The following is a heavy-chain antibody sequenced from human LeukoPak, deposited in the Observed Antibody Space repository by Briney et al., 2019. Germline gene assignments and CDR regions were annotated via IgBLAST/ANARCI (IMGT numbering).Heavy chain of an antibody. D-gene: IGHD7-27*01. CDR3: ARDPLSGALAYYFDY. CDR2: ISWNSGSI. V-gene: IGHV3-9*01. J-gene: IGHJ4*02. CDR1: GFTFDDYA. Sequence: GGSLRLSCAASGFTFDDYAMHWVRQAPGKGLEWVSGISWNSGSIGYADSVKGRFTISRDNAKNSLYLQMNSLRAEDTALYYCARDPLSGALAYYFDYWGQGTLVTVSS.